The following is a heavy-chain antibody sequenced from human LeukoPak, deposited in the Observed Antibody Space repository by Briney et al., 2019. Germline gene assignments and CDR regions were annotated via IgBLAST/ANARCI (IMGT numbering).Heavy chain of an antibody. V-gene: IGHV3-23*01. Sequence: GGSLRLSCAASGFIFSNYAMSWVRQVPGKGLEWVSVISGSGDNTYYADSVKGRFTISRDNSKNVLYLQMNSLRAEDTAVYYCAKWKYSNSGIDDYWGQGTLVTVSS. CDR1: GFIFSNYA. D-gene: IGHD6-6*01. J-gene: IGHJ4*02. CDR2: ISGSGDNT. CDR3: AKWKYSNSGIDDY.